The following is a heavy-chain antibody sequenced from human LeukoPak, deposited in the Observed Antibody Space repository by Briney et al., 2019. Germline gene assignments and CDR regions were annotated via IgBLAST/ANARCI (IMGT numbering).Heavy chain of an antibody. CDR1: GGSTSSSSYY. Sequence: SETLPLTCTVSGGSTSSSSYYWGWIRQPPGKGLEWIGIIYYSGSTYYNPSLKSRLTISVDTSKNQFSLKLSSVTATDTAVYYCARRGYCSSTSCYEYWFDPWGQGTLVTVSS. D-gene: IGHD2-2*01. CDR2: IYYSGST. J-gene: IGHJ5*02. CDR3: ARRGYCSSTSCYEYWFDP. V-gene: IGHV4-39*01.